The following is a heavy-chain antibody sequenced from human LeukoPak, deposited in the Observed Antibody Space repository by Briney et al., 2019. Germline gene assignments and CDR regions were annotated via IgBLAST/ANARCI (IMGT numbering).Heavy chain of an antibody. V-gene: IGHV1-69*05. J-gene: IGHJ6*03. CDR2: IIPIFGTA. CDR1: GGTFSSYA. Sequence: SVKVSCKASGGTFSSYAISWVRQAPGQGLEWMGRIIPIFGTANYAQKFQGRVTITTDESTSTAHMELSSLRSEDTAVYYCASVTYYYYYMDVWGKGTTVTVSS. D-gene: IGHD4-11*01. CDR3: ASVTYYYYYMDV.